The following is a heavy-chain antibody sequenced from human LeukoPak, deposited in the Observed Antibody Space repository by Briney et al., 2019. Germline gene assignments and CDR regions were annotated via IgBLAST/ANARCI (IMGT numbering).Heavy chain of an antibody. V-gene: IGHV1-2*02. CDR3: ARERAVGYLRGYYFDY. J-gene: IGHJ4*02. Sequence: GASVKVSCKASGYTFTGYYMHWVRQAPGQGLEWMGWINPNSGGTNYAQKFQGRVTMTRDTSISTAYMELGRLRSDDTAVYYCARERAVGYLRGYYFDYWGQGTLVTVSS. CDR1: GYTFTGYY. CDR2: INPNSGGT. D-gene: IGHD4-17*01.